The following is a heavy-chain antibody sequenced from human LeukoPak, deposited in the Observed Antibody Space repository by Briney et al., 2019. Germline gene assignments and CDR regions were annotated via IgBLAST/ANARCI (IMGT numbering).Heavy chain of an antibody. CDR2: IYFTGST. CDR1: GGSISNYY. J-gene: IGHJ4*02. D-gene: IGHD5-24*01. Sequence: SETLSLTCTVSGGSISNYYWNWIRQPPGKGLEWIGHIYFTGSTNYNPSLKSRVTISLDTSKNQFSLRLSSVTAADTAIYYCARGRWLQFSDWGPGTLVTVSS. CDR3: ARGRWLQFSD. V-gene: IGHV4-59*01.